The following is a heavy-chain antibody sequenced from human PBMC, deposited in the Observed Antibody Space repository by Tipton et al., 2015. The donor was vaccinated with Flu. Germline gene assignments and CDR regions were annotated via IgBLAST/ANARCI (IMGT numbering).Heavy chain of an antibody. J-gene: IGHJ4*02. CDR3: ARVSTRRVTAIVVVMLPEGYFDY. D-gene: IGHD3-22*01. Sequence: TLSLTCSVSGGSFSGYYWTWIRQPPGKGLEWIGEINHSGSTHYNSSLKSRVTMSVDSSRNQFSLHLSSVTAADTAVYYCARVSTRRVTAIVVVMLPEGYFDYWGQGTLAIVSS. CDR1: GGSFSGYY. V-gene: IGHV4-34*01. CDR2: INHSGST.